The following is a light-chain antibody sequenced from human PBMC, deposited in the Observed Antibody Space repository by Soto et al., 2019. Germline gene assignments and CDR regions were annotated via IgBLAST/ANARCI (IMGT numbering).Light chain of an antibody. Sequence: EIVLTQSPATQSLSPGERATLSCRASQSVSSYLAWYQQKPGQAPRLLIYDASNRATGIPARFSGSGSGTDFTLTISSLDPEDFAVYYCQQRSNWPPITFGQGTRLEIK. CDR2: DAS. V-gene: IGKV3-11*01. J-gene: IGKJ5*01. CDR1: QSVSSY. CDR3: QQRSNWPPIT.